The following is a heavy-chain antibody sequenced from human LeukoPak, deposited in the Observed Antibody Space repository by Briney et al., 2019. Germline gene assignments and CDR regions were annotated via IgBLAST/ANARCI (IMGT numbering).Heavy chain of an antibody. CDR3: AKRGVVIRVILVGFHKEAYYFDS. Sequence: GGSLRLSCAVSGNTLSNYGMSWVRQAPGKGLEWVAGISDSGGRTNYADSVKGRFTISRDNPKNTLYLQMNSLRAEDTAVYFCAKRGVVIRVILVGFHKEAYYFDSWGQGALVTVSS. CDR1: GNTLSNYG. D-gene: IGHD3-22*01. J-gene: IGHJ4*02. CDR2: ISDSGGRT. V-gene: IGHV3-23*01.